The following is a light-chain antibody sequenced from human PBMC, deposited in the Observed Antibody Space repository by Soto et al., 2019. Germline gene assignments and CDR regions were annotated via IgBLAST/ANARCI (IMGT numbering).Light chain of an antibody. V-gene: IGLV2-14*01. J-gene: IGLJ1*01. CDR1: SSDVGSYNY. Sequence: QSALTQPASVSGSPGQSITISCTGTSSDVGSYNYVSWYQQHPGKAPKLMIYEVSDRPSGISSRFSGSKSGNTASLTISGLQTEDEADYYCSSSTSSSTLFGTGTKATVL. CDR3: SSSTSSSTL. CDR2: EVS.